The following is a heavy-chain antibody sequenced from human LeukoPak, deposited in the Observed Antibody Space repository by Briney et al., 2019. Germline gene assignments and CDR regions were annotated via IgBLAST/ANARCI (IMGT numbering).Heavy chain of an antibody. Sequence: ASVKVSCKASGYTFTDYYILWVRQAPGQGREWMGWIKPNSGGTKYAQKFQGRVTMTRDTSINTAYMELNSLRSDDTAVYYCASSTVTPFDYWGQGTLVTVSS. CDR1: GYTFTDYY. V-gene: IGHV1-2*02. J-gene: IGHJ4*01. CDR2: IKPNSGGT. CDR3: ASSTVTPFDY. D-gene: IGHD4-17*01.